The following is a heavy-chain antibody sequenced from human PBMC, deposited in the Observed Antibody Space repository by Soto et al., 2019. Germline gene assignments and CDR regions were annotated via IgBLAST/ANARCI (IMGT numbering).Heavy chain of an antibody. CDR3: ARDPDEVVGTDYHYYGMDV. V-gene: IGHV1-69*01. Sequence: QVPLVQSGAEVKKPGSSVKVSCKASGGTFSSYAVSWVRQAPGQGLEWVGEIIPMYGMPNLAHRFQGRVTVTADESTSTVYMEVSSLRSEDTATYYCARDPDEVVGTDYHYYGMDVWDQGATVTVSS. D-gene: IGHD1-26*01. J-gene: IGHJ6*02. CDR1: GGTFSSYA. CDR2: IIPMYGMP.